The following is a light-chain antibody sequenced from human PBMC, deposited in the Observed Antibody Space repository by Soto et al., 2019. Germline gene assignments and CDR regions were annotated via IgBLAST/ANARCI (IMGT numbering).Light chain of an antibody. Sequence: EIVMTQSPATLSVSPGERATLSCRASQSVSSNLASYQQKPGQPPRLLIYGASTRATGIPARFSGSGSGTEFTLTISSLQSEDFAVYYCQQYNNWPPAFGGGTKVEIK. CDR1: QSVSSN. CDR2: GAS. V-gene: IGKV3-15*01. J-gene: IGKJ4*01. CDR3: QQYNNWPPA.